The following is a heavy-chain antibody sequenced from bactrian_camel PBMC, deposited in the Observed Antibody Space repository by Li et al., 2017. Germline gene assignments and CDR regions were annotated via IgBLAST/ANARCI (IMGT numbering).Heavy chain of an antibody. CDR2: IYRPAGNT. CDR3: AAKRTNWCGRLLGPDEYDY. Sequence: HVQLVESGGGSVQPGGSLRLACAVSGFPIDRSCVAWFRQSAGKEREWIASIYRPAGNTFAADSVKGRFTISRDNRENTLYLQMNILKPEDTAIYYCAAKRTNWCGRLLGPDEYDYWGQGTQVTVS. V-gene: IGHV3S6*01. CDR1: GFPIDRSC. D-gene: IGHD7*01. J-gene: IGHJ4*01.